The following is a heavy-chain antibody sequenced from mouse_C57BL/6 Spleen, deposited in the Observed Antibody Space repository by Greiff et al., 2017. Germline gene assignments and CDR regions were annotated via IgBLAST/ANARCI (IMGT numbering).Heavy chain of an antibody. CDR2: ILPGSGST. J-gene: IGHJ3*01. CDR1: GYTFTGYW. CDR3: ATSCYGSSYDWFAY. V-gene: IGHV1-9*01. Sequence: QVQLQQSGAELMKPGASVKLSCKATGYTFTGYWIEWVKQRPGHGLEWIGEILPGSGSTNYNEKFKGKATFTADTSSNTAYMQLSSLTTEDSAIYYCATSCYGSSYDWFAYWGQGTLVTVSA. D-gene: IGHD1-1*01.